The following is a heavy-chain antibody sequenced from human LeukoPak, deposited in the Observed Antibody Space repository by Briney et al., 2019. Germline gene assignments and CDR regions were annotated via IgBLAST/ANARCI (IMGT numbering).Heavy chain of an antibody. CDR2: IYTSGST. CDR3: ARENTAMGNPWAFDI. V-gene: IGHV4-61*02. J-gene: IGHJ3*02. D-gene: IGHD5-18*01. CDR1: GGSISSGSYY. Sequence: SETLSLTCTVSGGSISSGSYYWSWIRQPAGKGLEWIGRIYTSGSTNYNPSLKSRVTISVDTSKNQFSLKLSSVTAADSAVYYCARENTAMGNPWAFDIWGQGTMVTVSS.